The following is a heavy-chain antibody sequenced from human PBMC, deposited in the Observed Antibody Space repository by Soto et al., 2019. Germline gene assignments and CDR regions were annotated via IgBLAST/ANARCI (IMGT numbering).Heavy chain of an antibody. D-gene: IGHD3-22*01. CDR3: AAGGSGYYAN. V-gene: IGHV3-74*01. Sequence: EVQLVESGGDLVQPGGSLRLSCAASGFTFSTYWMHWVRQAPGKGLLWVSRIKTDGTYATYADSVKGRFTISGDNAKNTLYLQMNSLRVEDAAVYYCAAGGSGYYANWGQGTLVTVSS. J-gene: IGHJ4*02. CDR1: GFTFSTYW. CDR2: IKTDGTYA.